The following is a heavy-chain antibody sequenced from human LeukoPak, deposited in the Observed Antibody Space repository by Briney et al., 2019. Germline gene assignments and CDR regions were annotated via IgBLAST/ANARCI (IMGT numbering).Heavy chain of an antibody. J-gene: IGHJ6*01. Sequence: GGSLRLSCVASGFTFITYSMNWVRQAPGKGLEWVAHIKQDGTEKYYVDSVKGRFTISRDNAKNSLYLQMNSLRVEDTAIYYCAKVAHYYYGSESYYFFEHWGQGTPVTASS. CDR1: GFTFITYS. CDR2: IKQDGTEK. CDR3: AKVAHYYYGSESYYFFEH. D-gene: IGHD3-10*01. V-gene: IGHV3-7*01.